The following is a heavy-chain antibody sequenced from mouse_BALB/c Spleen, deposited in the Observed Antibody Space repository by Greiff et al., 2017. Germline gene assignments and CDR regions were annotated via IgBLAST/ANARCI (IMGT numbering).Heavy chain of an antibody. CDR3: ARGNYYGYVSYAMDY. V-gene: IGHV2-6-7*01. J-gene: IGHJ4*01. CDR2: IWGDGST. Sequence: VKVVESGPGLVAPSQSLSITCTVSGFSLTGYGVNWVRQPPGKGLEWLGMIWGDGSTDYNSALKSRLSISKDNSKSQVFLKMNSLQTDDTARYYCARGNYYGYVSYAMDYWGQGTSVTVSS. CDR1: GFSLTGYG. D-gene: IGHD1-2*01.